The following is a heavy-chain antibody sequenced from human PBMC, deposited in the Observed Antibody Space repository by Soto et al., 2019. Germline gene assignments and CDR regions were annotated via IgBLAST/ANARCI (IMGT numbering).Heavy chain of an antibody. Sequence: LRLSCAASGFTFSSYAMSWVRQAPGKGLEWVSAISGSGGSTYYADSVKGRFTISRDNSKNTLYLQMNSLRAEDTAVYYCAKAITNYYDSSGYYYDHYYYYGMDVWGQGTTVTVSS. CDR2: ISGSGGST. J-gene: IGHJ6*02. V-gene: IGHV3-23*01. CDR3: AKAITNYYDSSGYYYDHYYYYGMDV. D-gene: IGHD3-22*01. CDR1: GFTFSSYA.